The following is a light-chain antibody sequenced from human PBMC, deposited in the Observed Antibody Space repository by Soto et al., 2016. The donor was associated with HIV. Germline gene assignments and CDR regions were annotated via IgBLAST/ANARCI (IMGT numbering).Light chain of an antibody. Sequence: SSELTQDPTVSVALGQTVRITCQGDSLRNFYASWYQQKAGQAPVLVIYGKNNRPSGIPDRFSGSSSGNTASLTITGAQAEDEADYYCNSRDSSGYHLVFGGGTKLTVL. CDR2: GKN. V-gene: IGLV3-19*01. CDR1: SLRNFY. J-gene: IGLJ2*01. CDR3: NSRDSSGYHLV.